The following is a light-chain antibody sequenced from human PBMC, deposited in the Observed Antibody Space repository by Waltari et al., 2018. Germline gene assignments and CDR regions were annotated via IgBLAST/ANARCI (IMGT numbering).Light chain of an antibody. Sequence: IVLTQSPGTLSLSPGGRATLSCRASQNIGHYLAWYQQKSGQAPRLLIYASSTRATGIPDRFSGSGSGADFSLTITGLEPDDFAVYYCQHHFRLPATFGQGTKV. CDR1: QNIGHY. V-gene: IGKV3-20*01. J-gene: IGKJ1*01. CDR3: QHHFRLPAT. CDR2: ASS.